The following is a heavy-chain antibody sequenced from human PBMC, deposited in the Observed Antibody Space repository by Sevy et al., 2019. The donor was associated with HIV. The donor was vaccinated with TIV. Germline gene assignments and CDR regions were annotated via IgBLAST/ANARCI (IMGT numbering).Heavy chain of an antibody. D-gene: IGHD3-22*01. CDR3: ARAQQVTMLVVIGGLYFDF. CDR2: IKQDMSEK. J-gene: IGHJ4*02. Sequence: GGSLRLSCAASGFTFSSYWMTWVRQAPGKGLEWVANIKQDMSEKYYADSVNGRITISRDNARHSLYLQMESLRAEDTAVYYCARAQQVTMLVVIGGLYFDFWGQGTLVTVSS. CDR1: GFTFSSYW. V-gene: IGHV3-7*01.